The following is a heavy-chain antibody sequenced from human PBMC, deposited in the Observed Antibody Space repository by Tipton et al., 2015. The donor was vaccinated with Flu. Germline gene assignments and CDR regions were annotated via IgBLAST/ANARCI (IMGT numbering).Heavy chain of an antibody. V-gene: IGHV4-38-2*02. D-gene: IGHD1-7*01. CDR1: GYFISSGYY. CDR2: IYHSGST. CDR3: ASFISEYNWNYGEGLDY. Sequence: TLSLTCTVSGYFISSGYYWGWIRQPPGKGLEWIGSIYHSGSTYYNPSLKSRVTISVDTSKNQFSLKLSSVTAADTAVYYCASFISEYNWNYGEGLDYWGQGTLVTVSS. J-gene: IGHJ4*02.